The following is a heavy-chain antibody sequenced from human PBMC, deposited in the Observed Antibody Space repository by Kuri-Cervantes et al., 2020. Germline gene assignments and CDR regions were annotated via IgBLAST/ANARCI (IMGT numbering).Heavy chain of an antibody. J-gene: IGHJ3*02. V-gene: IGHV3-7*01. CDR3: AREYILWFGELGNAFDI. D-gene: IGHD3-10*01. Sequence: GGSLRLSCAASGFTFSNYWMSWVRQAPGKGLEWVAQIKEDGSQRYYVESLKGRFTISRDNAKNSLFLQINSLRVEDTAVYYCAREYILWFGELGNAFDIWGQGTMVTVSS. CDR2: IKEDGSQR. CDR1: GFTFSNYW.